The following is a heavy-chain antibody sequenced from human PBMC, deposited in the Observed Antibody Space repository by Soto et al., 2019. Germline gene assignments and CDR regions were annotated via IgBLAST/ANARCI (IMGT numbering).Heavy chain of an antibody. CDR3: AKDRYYGSGSYPPNDY. V-gene: IGHV3-30*18. J-gene: IGHJ4*02. CDR1: GFTFSSYG. D-gene: IGHD3-10*01. Sequence: GGSLRLSCAASGFTFSSYGMHWVRQAPGKGLEWVAVISYDGSNKYYADSVKGRFTISRDNSKNTLYLQMNSLRAEDTAVYYCAKDRYYGSGSYPPNDYWGQGTLVTVSS. CDR2: ISYDGSNK.